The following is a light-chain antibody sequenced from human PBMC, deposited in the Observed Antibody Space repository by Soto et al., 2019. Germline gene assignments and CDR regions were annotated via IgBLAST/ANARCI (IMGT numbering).Light chain of an antibody. CDR3: QQYNNWPRT. J-gene: IGKJ1*01. CDR1: QSGSSN. Sequence: EIVMTQSPATLSVSPGERATLSCRASQSGSSNLAWYQQKPGQAPSLLIYGASTRATGIPARFSGSGSGTDFTLTISRLQSEDFAVYYCQQYNNWPRTFGQGTKVEIK. CDR2: GAS. V-gene: IGKV3-15*01.